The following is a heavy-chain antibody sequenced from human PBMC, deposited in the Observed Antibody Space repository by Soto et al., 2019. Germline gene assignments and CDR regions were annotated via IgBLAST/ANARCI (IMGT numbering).Heavy chain of an antibody. CDR3: ARPNSYGVTFHYYYGMDV. J-gene: IGHJ6*02. V-gene: IGHV1-18*01. CDR2: ISAFNGDT. CDR1: GFTFTRYG. Sequence: QVQLVQSGAEVKKPGASVKVSCKASGFTFTRYGISWVRQAPGQGLEWMGWISAFNGDTKYAQRLQGRVSMTTDTSTDTAHMELRSLRSDDTAVYFCARPNSYGVTFHYYYGMDVWGQGTTVTVSS. D-gene: IGHD3-10*01.